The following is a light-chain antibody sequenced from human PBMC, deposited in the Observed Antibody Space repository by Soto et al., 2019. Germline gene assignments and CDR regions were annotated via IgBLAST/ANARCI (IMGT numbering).Light chain of an antibody. CDR2: EVS. Sequence: QSALTQPASVSGSPGQSITISCTGTSSDVGGYNYVSWYQQHPGKAPKLMIYEVSNRPSGVSNRFSGSKSGNTASLTTSGLLAEDEADYYCSSYTSSSTPWVFGGGPKVTVL. CDR3: SSYTSSSTPWV. J-gene: IGLJ2*01. V-gene: IGLV2-14*01. CDR1: SSDVGGYNY.